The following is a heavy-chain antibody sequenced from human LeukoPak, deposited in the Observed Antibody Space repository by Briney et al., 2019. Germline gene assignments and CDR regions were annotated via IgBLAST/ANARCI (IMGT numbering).Heavy chain of an antibody. V-gene: IGHV3-23*01. CDR3: ANERSGGGY. J-gene: IGHJ4*02. CDR2: ISGGSGTI. CDR1: GFTFGNYA. D-gene: IGHD2-15*01. Sequence: PGGSLRLSCEASGFTFGNYAMSWVRQAPGKGLEWVSSISGGSGTINYADSVKGRFIISRDNSKNTLYLQMNSLRAEDTAVYYCANERSGGGYWGQGTLVTVSS.